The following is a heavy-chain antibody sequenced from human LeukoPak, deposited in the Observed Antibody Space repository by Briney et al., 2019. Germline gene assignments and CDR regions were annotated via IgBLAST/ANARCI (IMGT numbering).Heavy chain of an antibody. Sequence: PSETLSLTCTVSGGSISRYYWSWIRQPPGKGLEWIGYIYYSGSTNYNPSLKSRVTISVDTSKNQFSLKLSSVTAADTAVYYCASNLRSGSYPFDYWGQGTLVTVSS. CDR1: GGSISRYY. D-gene: IGHD3-10*01. CDR3: ASNLRSGSYPFDY. V-gene: IGHV4-59*08. J-gene: IGHJ4*02. CDR2: IYYSGST.